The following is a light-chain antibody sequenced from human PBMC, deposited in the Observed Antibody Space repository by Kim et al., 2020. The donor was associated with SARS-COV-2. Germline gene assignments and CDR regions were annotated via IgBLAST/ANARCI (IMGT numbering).Light chain of an antibody. CDR3: QQYGSSPIT. CDR1: QSVRSNF. J-gene: IGKJ5*01. Sequence: EIVLTQSPGTLSLSPGERATPSCRTSQSVRSNFLAWYQQKPGQAPRLLIHGASSRATGIPDRFSGSGSGTDFTLTISRLEPEDFAVYYCQQYGSSPITFGQGTRLEIK. V-gene: IGKV3-20*01. CDR2: GAS.